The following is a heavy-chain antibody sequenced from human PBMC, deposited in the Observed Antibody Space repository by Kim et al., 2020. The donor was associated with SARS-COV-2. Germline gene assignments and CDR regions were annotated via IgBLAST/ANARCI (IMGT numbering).Heavy chain of an antibody. CDR3: VRDSSGWKVDY. J-gene: IGHJ4*02. V-gene: IGHV3-30*04. CDR2: ISYDGSNK. D-gene: IGHD6-19*01. Sequence: GGSLRLSCAASGFTFSSYAMHWVRQAPGKGLEWVAVISYDGSNKYYADSVKGRFTISRDNSKNTLYLQMNSLRAEDTAVYYCVRDSSGWKVDYWGQGTLVTVSS. CDR1: GFTFSSYA.